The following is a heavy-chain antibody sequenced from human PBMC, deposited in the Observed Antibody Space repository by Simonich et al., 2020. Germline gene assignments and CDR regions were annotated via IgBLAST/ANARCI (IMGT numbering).Heavy chain of an antibody. CDR1: GFTFSSYW. CDR2: IKQDGSEK. J-gene: IGHJ6*03. CDR3: ARDGLGTAYYYYMDV. D-gene: IGHD7-27*01. Sequence: EVQLVESGGGLVQPGGSLRLSCAASGFTFSSYWMSWVRQAPGKGLEWVANIKQDGSEKYYVDSVKGRFTSSRDNAKNSLYLQMNSLSAEDTAVYYCARDGLGTAYYYYMDVWGKGTTVTVSS. V-gene: IGHV3-7*01.